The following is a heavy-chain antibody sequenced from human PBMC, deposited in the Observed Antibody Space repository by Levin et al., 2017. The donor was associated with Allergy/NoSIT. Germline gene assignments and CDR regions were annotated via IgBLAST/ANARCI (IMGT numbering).Heavy chain of an antibody. V-gene: IGHV3-49*03. J-gene: IGHJ6*03. Sequence: TGGSLRLSCTASGFTFGDYAMSWFRQAPGKGLEWVGFIRSKAYGGTTEYAASVKGRFTISRDDSKSIAYLQMNSLKTEDTAVYYCTRGYDWARENYYYMDVWGKGTTVTVSS. CDR3: TRGYDWARENYYYMDV. D-gene: IGHD5-12*01. CDR2: IRSKAYGGTT. CDR1: GFTFGDYA.